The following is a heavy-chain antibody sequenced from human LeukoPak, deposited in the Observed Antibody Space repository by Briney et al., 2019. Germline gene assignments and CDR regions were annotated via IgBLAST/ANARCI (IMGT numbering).Heavy chain of an antibody. J-gene: IGHJ4*02. Sequence: EGSLRLSCAASGFTFSSYWMSWVRQAPGKGLEWVANIKQDGSEKYYVDSVKGRFTISRDNAKNSLYLQMNSLRAEDTAVYYCARDPWFGDHDYWGQGTLVTVSS. CDR3: ARDPWFGDHDY. CDR1: GFTFSSYW. CDR2: IKQDGSEK. D-gene: IGHD3-10*01. V-gene: IGHV3-7*01.